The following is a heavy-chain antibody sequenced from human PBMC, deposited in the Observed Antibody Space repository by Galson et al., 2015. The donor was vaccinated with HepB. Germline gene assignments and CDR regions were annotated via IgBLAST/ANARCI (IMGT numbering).Heavy chain of an antibody. CDR3: ANPIFGVVTNPLGY. Sequence: SVKVSCKASGYTFSNSAIYWLRQAPGQRLEWMGWINVGNTDTKYAQKFQGRVTITRDTSASPAYMEQRSLRLEDTAVYYCANPIFGVVTNPLGYWGQGTLVTVSS. D-gene: IGHD3-3*01. CDR1: GYTFSNSA. V-gene: IGHV1-3*01. CDR2: INVGNTDT. J-gene: IGHJ4*02.